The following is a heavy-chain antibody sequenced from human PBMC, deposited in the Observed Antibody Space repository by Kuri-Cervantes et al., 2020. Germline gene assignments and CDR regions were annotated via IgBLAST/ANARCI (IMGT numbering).Heavy chain of an antibody. Sequence: GESLKISCAASGFTLSNFWMSWVRQAPGKGLEWVANINQDGGEKYYVDSVKGRFTISRDNAKNSLYLQMNSLRAEDTAVYFCARFLDYYHSSDYYLEDAFDIWGQGTMVTVSS. D-gene: IGHD3-22*01. CDR3: ARFLDYYHSSDYYLEDAFDI. CDR2: INQDGGEK. CDR1: GFTLSNFW. J-gene: IGHJ3*02. V-gene: IGHV3-7*01.